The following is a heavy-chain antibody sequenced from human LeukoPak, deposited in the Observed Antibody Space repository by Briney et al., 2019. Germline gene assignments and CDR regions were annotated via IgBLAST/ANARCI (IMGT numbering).Heavy chain of an antibody. CDR1: GFTFSSYG. D-gene: IGHD6-13*01. Sequence: PGGSLRLSCAASGFTFSSYGMHWVRQAPGKGLEWVAVISYDGSNKYYADSVKSRFTISRDNSKNTLYLQMNSLRAEDTAVYYCAKGIEIAAAGGNWFDPWGQGTLVTVSS. V-gene: IGHV3-30*18. CDR2: ISYDGSNK. J-gene: IGHJ5*02. CDR3: AKGIEIAAAGGNWFDP.